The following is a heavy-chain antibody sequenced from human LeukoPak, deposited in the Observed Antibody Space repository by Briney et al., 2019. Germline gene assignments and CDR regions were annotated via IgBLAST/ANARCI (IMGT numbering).Heavy chain of an antibody. V-gene: IGHV3-30*02. CDR1: GFTFSSYG. CDR2: ILYDGSNK. J-gene: IGHJ4*02. CDR3: ARLGYCSGGSCTDFDY. Sequence: PGGSLRLSCAASGFTFSSYGMHWVRQAPGKGLEWVAFILYDGSNKYYADSVKGRFTISRDNSKNTLYLQMNSLRVEDTAVYYCARLGYCSGGSCTDFDYWGQGTLVTVSS. D-gene: IGHD2-15*01.